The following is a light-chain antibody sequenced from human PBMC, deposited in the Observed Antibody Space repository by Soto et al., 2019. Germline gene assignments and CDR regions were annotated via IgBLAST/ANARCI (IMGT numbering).Light chain of an antibody. CDR1: QSIGKH. V-gene: IGKV1-39*01. Sequence: DIQMPQSPSSLSASVGDRVTITCRASQSIGKHLNWYQQKPGKAPKSLIYASSSLQSGVPPRFSGSGSGTDCTLPVNSLQPEDFATYYCQQGYSSAITFGQGTRLE. CDR2: ASS. J-gene: IGKJ5*01. CDR3: QQGYSSAIT.